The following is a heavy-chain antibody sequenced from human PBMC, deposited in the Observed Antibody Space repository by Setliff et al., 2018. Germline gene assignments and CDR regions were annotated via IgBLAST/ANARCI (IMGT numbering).Heavy chain of an antibody. J-gene: IGHJ4*02. Sequence: SVKVSCKASGGTFSIYTISWVRQAPGQGLEWMGGIISIFGTTNYAQKFQGRVTITADKSTSTAYMELSSLRSEDTAVYYCATSTWELGGFDYWGQGTLVTVSS. CDR3: ATSTWELGGFDY. CDR2: IISIFGTT. V-gene: IGHV1-69*06. CDR1: GGTFSIYT. D-gene: IGHD1-26*01.